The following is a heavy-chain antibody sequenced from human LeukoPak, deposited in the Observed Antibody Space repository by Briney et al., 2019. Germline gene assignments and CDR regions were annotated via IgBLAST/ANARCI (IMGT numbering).Heavy chain of an antibody. V-gene: IGHV1-69*04. D-gene: IGHD2-2*01. CDR3: ARDGVLGPAARGRAFDI. CDR2: IIPILGIA. Sequence: SVKVSCKASGGTFSSYAISWVRQAPGQGLEWMGRIIPILGIANYAQKFQGRVTITADKSTSTAYMELSSLRSEDTAVYYCARDGVLGPAARGRAFDIWGQGTMVTVSS. CDR1: GGTFSSYA. J-gene: IGHJ3*02.